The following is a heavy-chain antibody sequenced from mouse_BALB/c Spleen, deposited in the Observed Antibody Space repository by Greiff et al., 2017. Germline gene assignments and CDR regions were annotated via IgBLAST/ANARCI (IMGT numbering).Heavy chain of an antibody. CDR1: GYTFTSYV. Sequence: EVKVVESGPELVKPGASVKMSCKASGYTFTSYVMHWVKQKPGQGLEWIGYINPYNDGTKYNEKFKGKATLTSDKSSSTAYMELSSLTSEDSAVYYCARSQIQAQYGKWGFAYWGQGTLVTVSA. D-gene: IGHD2-10*02. V-gene: IGHV1-14*01. J-gene: IGHJ3*01. CDR2: INPYNDGT. CDR3: ARSQIQAQYGKWGFAY.